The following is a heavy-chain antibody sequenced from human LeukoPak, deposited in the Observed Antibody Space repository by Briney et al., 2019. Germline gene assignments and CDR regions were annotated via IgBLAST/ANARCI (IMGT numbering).Heavy chain of an antibody. J-gene: IGHJ6*02. D-gene: IGHD3-10*01. CDR2: IYYSGST. CDR3: ARSGYYGSGSYYLYYYYYGMDV. V-gene: IGHV4-31*03. CDR1: GGSISSGGYY. Sequence: SETLSLTCTVSGGSISSGGYYWSWIRQHPGKGLEWIGYIYYSGSTYYNPSLMSRVTISVDTSKNQFSLKLSSVTAADTAVYYCARSGYYGSGSYYLYYYYYGMDVWGQGTTVTVSS.